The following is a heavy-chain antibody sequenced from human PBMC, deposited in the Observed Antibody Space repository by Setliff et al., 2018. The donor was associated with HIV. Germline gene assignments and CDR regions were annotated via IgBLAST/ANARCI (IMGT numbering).Heavy chain of an antibody. CDR3: ARDKGPPPVVHLDY. CDR1: GTDLNVGY. J-gene: IGHJ4*02. CDR2: ISNSSHDI. Sequence: KLGGPLRLSCVASGTDLNVGYMSWIRQAPGKGPEWVSYISNSSHDIAYLDSVKGRFTISRDNAKNSLYLQMSNLRVDDTAMYYCARDKGPPPVVHLDYWGQGTLVTVSS. V-gene: IGHV3-11*01. D-gene: IGHD3-10*02.